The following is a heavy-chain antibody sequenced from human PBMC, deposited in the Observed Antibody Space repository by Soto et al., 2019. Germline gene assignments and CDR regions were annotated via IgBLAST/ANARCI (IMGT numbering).Heavy chain of an antibody. CDR1: GYTFTSYG. V-gene: IGHV1-18*01. CDR2: ISAYNGNT. J-gene: IGHJ3*02. CDR3: ARGPPLLWGHIVGATRAFDI. D-gene: IGHD1-26*01. Sequence: ASVKVSCKASGYTFTSYGISWVRQAPGQGLEWMGWISAYNGNTNYAQKLQGRVTMTTDTSTSTAYMELRSLRSDDTAVYYCARGPPLLWGHIVGATRAFDIWGQGTMVTVSS.